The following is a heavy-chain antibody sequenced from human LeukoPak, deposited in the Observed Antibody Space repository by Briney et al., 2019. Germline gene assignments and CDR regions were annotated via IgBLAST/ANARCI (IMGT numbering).Heavy chain of an antibody. CDR1: GFNFSAYG. CDR2: ISFHGANE. J-gene: IGHJ1*01. Sequence: GKSLRLSCTASGFNFSAYGMHWVRQAPGKGLDWVAVISFHGANEYYADSVKGRFTISRGNSNNTLYLQMNSVRAEDTAVYYCAKGRRGSSYVHYFDTWGQGTLVIVSS. CDR3: AKGRRGSSYVHYFDT. D-gene: IGHD3-22*01. V-gene: IGHV3-30*18.